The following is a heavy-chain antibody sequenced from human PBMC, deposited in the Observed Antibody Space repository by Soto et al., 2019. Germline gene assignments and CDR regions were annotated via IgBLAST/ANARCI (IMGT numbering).Heavy chain of an antibody. CDR2: INHSGST. CDR1: GGCFSGYY. D-gene: IGHD3-3*01. V-gene: IGHV4-34*01. CDR3: ARGRLNYDFWSGPTTTDFEY. Sequence: PSETLSLTCAACGGCFSGYYWSGIRQPPGKGLEWIGEINHSGSTNYNPSLKSRVTISVDTSKNQFSLKLSSVTAADTAVYYCARGRLNYDFWSGPTTTDFEYWGQGTLVTVSS. J-gene: IGHJ4*02.